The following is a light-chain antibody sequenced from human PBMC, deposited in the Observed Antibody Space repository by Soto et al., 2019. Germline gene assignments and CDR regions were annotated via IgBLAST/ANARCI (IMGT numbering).Light chain of an antibody. CDR3: QQRYNWPLT. V-gene: IGKV3-11*01. CDR1: QSVSRY. Sequence: EIVLTQSPGTLSLSPGERATLSCRASQSVSRYLAWYQQKPGQAPRLLIYDTSNRATDIPARFSGSGSGTDFTLTITSLKPEDFAVYYCQQRYNWPLTFGGGTKVESK. J-gene: IGKJ4*01. CDR2: DTS.